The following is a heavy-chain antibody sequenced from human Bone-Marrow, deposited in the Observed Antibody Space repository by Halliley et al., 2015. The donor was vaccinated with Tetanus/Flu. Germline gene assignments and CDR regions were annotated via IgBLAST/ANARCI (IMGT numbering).Heavy chain of an antibody. D-gene: IGHD6-13*01. Sequence: LGWIGYIFLRGNPYYNPSLKSRVTISLDKFKDPFSLRLTSVTAADTAVYYCARGGGAADPFDIWGPGSLVTVSA. CDR2: IFLRGNP. V-gene: IGHV4-30-2*01. J-gene: IGHJ3*02. CDR3: ARGGGAADPFDI.